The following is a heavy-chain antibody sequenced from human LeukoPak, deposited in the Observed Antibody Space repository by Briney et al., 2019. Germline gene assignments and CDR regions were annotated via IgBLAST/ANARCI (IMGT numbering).Heavy chain of an antibody. V-gene: IGHV3-30-3*01. Sequence: GGSLRLSCATSGFSFESYSMSWVRQAPGKGLEWVAVISYDGSNKYYADSVKGRFTISRDNSKNTLYLQMNSLRAEDTAVYYCARGAEALYLPGFDYWGQGTLVTVSS. CDR3: ARGAEALYLPGFDY. CDR2: ISYDGSNK. CDR1: GFSFESYS. J-gene: IGHJ4*02.